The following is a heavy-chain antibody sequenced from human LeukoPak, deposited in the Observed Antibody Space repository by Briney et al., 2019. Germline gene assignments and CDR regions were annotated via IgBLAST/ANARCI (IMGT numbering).Heavy chain of an antibody. CDR2: IYYSGST. J-gene: IGHJ6*03. V-gene: IGHV4-59*01. CDR1: GGSISSYY. CDR3: ARERGYGDYNYYYYYYMDV. D-gene: IGHD4-17*01. Sequence: SETLSLTCTVSGGSISSYYWSWIRQPPGKGLEWIGYIYYSGSTNYNPSLKSRVTISVDTSKNQFSLKLSSVTAADTAVYYCARERGYGDYNYYYYYYMDVWGKGTTVTVSS.